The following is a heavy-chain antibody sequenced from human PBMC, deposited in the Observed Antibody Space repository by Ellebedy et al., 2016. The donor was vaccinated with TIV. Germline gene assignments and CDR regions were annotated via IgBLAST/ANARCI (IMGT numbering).Heavy chain of an antibody. CDR1: GFTVSSNY. Sequence: GESLKIPCAASGFTVSSNYMNWVRQAPGKGPEWVSVIYSGSDGGDTYYADSVKGRFTISRDNSTNPLYLQMNSLRAEDTSVYYCARDAADSGGKFDYWGQGALVTVSS. J-gene: IGHJ4*02. CDR2: IYSGSDGGDT. CDR3: ARDAADSGGKFDY. V-gene: IGHV3-53*01. D-gene: IGHD4-23*01.